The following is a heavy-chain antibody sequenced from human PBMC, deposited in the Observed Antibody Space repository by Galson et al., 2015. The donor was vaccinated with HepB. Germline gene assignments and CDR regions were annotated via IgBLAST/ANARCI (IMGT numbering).Heavy chain of an antibody. CDR3: ARTVRSSSSYLYYYYGMDV. V-gene: IGHV3-11*03. D-gene: IGHD6-6*01. CDR2: ISSSSSYT. Sequence: SLRLSCAASGFTFSDYYTSWIRQAPGKGLEWVSYISSSSSYTNYAYSVKGRFTISRDNAKNSLYLQMNSLRAEDTAVYYCARTVRSSSSYLYYYYGMDVWGQGTTVTVSS. CDR1: GFTFSDYY. J-gene: IGHJ6*02.